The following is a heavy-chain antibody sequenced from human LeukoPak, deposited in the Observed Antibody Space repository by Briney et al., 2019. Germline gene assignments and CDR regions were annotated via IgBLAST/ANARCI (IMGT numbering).Heavy chain of an antibody. CDR1: GGSISSGNYY. CDR2: IYHSGST. CDR3: ARVTGRTRRNKDIVVVVAPVREWFDP. D-gene: IGHD2-15*01. V-gene: IGHV4-39*07. Sequence: SETLSLTCTVAGGSISSGNYYWGWIRQPPGKGLEWIGSIYHSGSTYYNPSLKSRVTISVDTSKNQFSLKLSSVTAADTAVYYCARVTGRTRRNKDIVVVVAPVREWFDPWGQGTLVTVSS. J-gene: IGHJ5*02.